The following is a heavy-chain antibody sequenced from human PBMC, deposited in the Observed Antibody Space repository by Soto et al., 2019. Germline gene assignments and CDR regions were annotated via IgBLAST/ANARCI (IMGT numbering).Heavy chain of an antibody. Sequence: PGESLKISCKGSDYTFAAYWIGWVRQLPGKGLEWMGIVNPGDSETRYRPSFQGQVTISADKSINTAYLQWSSLKASDTAMYYCARTDCTNGVCYHFYDIWGQGTMVTVSS. J-gene: IGHJ3*02. D-gene: IGHD2-8*01. CDR2: VNPGDSET. V-gene: IGHV5-51*01. CDR1: DYTFAAYW. CDR3: ARTDCTNGVCYHFYDI.